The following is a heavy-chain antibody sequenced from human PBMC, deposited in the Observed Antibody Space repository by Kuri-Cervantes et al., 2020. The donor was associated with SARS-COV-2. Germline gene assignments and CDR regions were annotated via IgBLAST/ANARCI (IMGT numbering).Heavy chain of an antibody. CDR1: GYTFTSYD. J-gene: IGHJ4*02. D-gene: IGHD6-19*01. Sequence: ASVKVSCKASGYTFTSYDINWVRQATGQGLEWMGWMNPNSGNTGYAQKFQGRVTITRNTSISTAYMELSSLTSEDTAVYYCARDTPRSDIGGRIAVAFDYWGQGTLVTVSS. V-gene: IGHV1-8*03. CDR3: ARDTPRSDIGGRIAVAFDY. CDR2: MNPNSGNT.